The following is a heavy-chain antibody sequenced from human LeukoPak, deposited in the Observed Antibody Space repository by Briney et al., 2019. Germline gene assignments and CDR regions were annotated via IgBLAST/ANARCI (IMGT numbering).Heavy chain of an antibody. CDR2: ISGSGDTT. CDR3: AKDSSGYYFGLPGDAFDI. Sequence: GGSLRLSCEASGLVFRSFVMSWVRQVPGKGLEWVSGISGSGDTTYYADSVKGRFTISRDDSKNTLYLQMNSLRAEDTAVYYCAKDSSGYYFGLPGDAFDIWGQGTMVTVSS. CDR1: GLVFRSFV. V-gene: IGHV3-23*01. D-gene: IGHD3-22*01. J-gene: IGHJ3*02.